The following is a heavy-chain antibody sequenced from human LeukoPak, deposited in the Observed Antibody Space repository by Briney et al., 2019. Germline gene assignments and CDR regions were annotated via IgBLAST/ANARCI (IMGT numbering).Heavy chain of an antibody. CDR2: IYYSGST. CDR3: ARWGLYDILTGYPYYFDY. J-gene: IGHJ4*02. Sequence: SETLSLTCTVSGGSISSYYWSWIRQPPGKGLEWIGYIYYSGSTNYNPSLKSRVTISVDTSKNQFSLKLSSVTAADTAVYYCARWGLYDILTGYPYYFDYWGQGTLVTVSS. D-gene: IGHD3-9*01. V-gene: IGHV4-59*08. CDR1: GGSISSYY.